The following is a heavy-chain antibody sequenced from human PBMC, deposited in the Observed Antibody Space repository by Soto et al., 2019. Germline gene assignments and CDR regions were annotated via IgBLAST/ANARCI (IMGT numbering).Heavy chain of an antibody. V-gene: IGHV3-23*01. CDR3: AKDGVGRAYYYDSSGYPPRSGIDY. Sequence: GGSLRLSCAASGFTFSSYAMSWVRQAPGKGLEWVSAISASGSNTYHADSVKGRFTISRDNSKNTLYLQINSLRAEDTAVYYCAKDGVGRAYYYDSSGYPPRSGIDYWGQGTLVTVSS. CDR2: ISASGSNT. CDR1: GFTFSSYA. D-gene: IGHD3-22*01. J-gene: IGHJ4*02.